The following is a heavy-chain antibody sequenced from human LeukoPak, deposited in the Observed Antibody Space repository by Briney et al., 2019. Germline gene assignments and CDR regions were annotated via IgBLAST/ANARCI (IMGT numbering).Heavy chain of an antibody. D-gene: IGHD6-13*01. CDR2: ISAYNGNT. V-gene: IGHV1-18*01. J-gene: IGHJ4*02. CDR3: ARYSSSWYRQDY. Sequence: ASVKVSCKASGYTLTSYGISWVRQAPGQGLEWMGWISAYNGNTNYAQKLQGRVTMTTDTSTSTAYMELRSLRSDDTAVYYCARYSSSWYRQDYWGQGTLVTVSS. CDR1: GYTLTSYG.